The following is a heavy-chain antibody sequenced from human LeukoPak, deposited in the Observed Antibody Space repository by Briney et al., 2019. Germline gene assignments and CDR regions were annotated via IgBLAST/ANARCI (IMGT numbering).Heavy chain of an antibody. J-gene: IGHJ4*02. V-gene: IGHV3-48*02. CDR1: GFTLSSYT. CDR3: ARGRYYFDS. CDR2: ISRNSSTI. Sequence: GGSLRLSCAASGFTLSSYTMNWVHQAPGKGLEWVSYISRNSSTIYYADSVKGRFTISRDNAKNSLSLQTNSLRDEDTALYYCARGRYYFDSWGQGTLVTVSS.